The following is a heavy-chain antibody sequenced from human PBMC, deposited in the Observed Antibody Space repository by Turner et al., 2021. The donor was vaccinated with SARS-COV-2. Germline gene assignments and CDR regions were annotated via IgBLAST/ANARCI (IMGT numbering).Heavy chain of an antibody. CDR2: IKRSGST. CDR1: GGSFSTYY. CDR3: ARGQSRGFYGSGSRRFDY. V-gene: IGHV4-34*01. D-gene: IGHD3-10*01. Sequence: QVQLQQWGAGLVKPSETLSLTCGVSGGSFSTYYWSWIRQSPGKGLEWIAEIKRSGSTNYSPSLKSRGTISVDTPKRQISLNLTAVTAADTAIYFCARGQSRGFYGSGSRRFDYWGQGTQVTVSS. J-gene: IGHJ4*02.